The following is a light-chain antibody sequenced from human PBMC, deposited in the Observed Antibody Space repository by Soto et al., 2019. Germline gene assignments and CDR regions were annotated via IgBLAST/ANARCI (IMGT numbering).Light chain of an antibody. CDR1: QSVNSY. Sequence: EIGMTQYPATLSVSPGERVTLSCRPGQSVNSYLAWYQQKPGQAPRLLIYDTSTRANGIPARFSGSGSGTLFTLTISSLQAEDFSIYYCQQYDLWPLPVGGGTNVEIK. V-gene: IGKV3-15*01. J-gene: IGKJ4*01. CDR3: QQYDLWPLP. CDR2: DTS.